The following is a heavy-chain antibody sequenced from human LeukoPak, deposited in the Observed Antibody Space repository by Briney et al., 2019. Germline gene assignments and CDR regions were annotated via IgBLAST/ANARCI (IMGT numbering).Heavy chain of an antibody. CDR2: ISSSGTCI. J-gene: IGHJ4*02. V-gene: IGHV3-11*04. D-gene: IGHD5-18*01. Sequence: PGGSLRLSCAASGFTFSDYYMSWIRQAPGKGLEWVSYISSSGTCIYYADSVKGRFTISRDNAKSSLYLQMNSLRAEDTAVYYCARAGRGFTYGYSDYWGQGTLVTVSS. CDR1: GFTFSDYY. CDR3: ARAGRGFTYGYSDY.